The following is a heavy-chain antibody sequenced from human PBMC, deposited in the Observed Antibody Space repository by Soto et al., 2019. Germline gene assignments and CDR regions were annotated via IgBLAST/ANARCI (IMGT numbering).Heavy chain of an antibody. CDR1: GFIFSDFY. CDR2: ICYSDTTI. J-gene: IGHJ4*02. V-gene: IGHV3-11*01. D-gene: IGHD5-12*01. CDR3: ARDRRIVATTFDY. Sequence: QVQLVESGGDLVRPGGSLRLSCAASGFIFSDFYMTWIRQAPGKGLEWVSYICYSDTTIYYADSVKGRFTISRDNAKNSLYLQMNSLRAEDTAVYYCARDRRIVATTFDYWGPGTLVTVSS.